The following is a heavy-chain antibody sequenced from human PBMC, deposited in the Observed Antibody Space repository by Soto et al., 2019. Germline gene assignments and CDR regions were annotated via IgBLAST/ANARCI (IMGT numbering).Heavy chain of an antibody. CDR3: AKARQPGNYYFDY. V-gene: IGHV3-23*01. J-gene: IGHJ4*02. D-gene: IGHD6-13*01. CDR2: ISGSGDST. Sequence: EVQLLESGGGLVQPGGSLRLSCAASGFTFSIYAMSWVHQAPGKGLEWVSGISGSGDSTYYADSVKGRFTISRDNSKNTLYVQMNSLRAEDTAVYYCAKARQPGNYYFDYWGQGTRVTVSS. CDR1: GFTFSIYA.